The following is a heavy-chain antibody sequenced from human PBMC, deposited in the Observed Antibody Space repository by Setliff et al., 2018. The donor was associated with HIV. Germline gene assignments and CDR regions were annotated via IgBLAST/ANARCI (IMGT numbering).Heavy chain of an antibody. CDR3: AKVSQWLSPGGYLDY. CDR1: GFTFDDYA. D-gene: IGHD6-19*01. J-gene: IGHJ4*02. Sequence: SLRLSCAASGFTFDDYAMHWVRQAPGKGLEWVSGISWNSGSIGYADSVKGRFTISRDNAKNSLYLQMNSLRAEDTALYYCAKVSQWLSPGGYLDYWGQGTLVTVSS. V-gene: IGHV3-9*01. CDR2: ISWNSGSI.